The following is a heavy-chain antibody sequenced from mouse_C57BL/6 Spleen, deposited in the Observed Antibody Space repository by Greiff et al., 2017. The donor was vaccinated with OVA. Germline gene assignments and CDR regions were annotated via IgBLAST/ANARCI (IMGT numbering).Heavy chain of an antibody. CDR2: IRSGSSTI. Sequence: EVQGEESGGGLVKPGGSLKLSCAASGFTFSDYGMHWVRQAPEKGLEWVAYIRSGSSTIYYADTVQGRFTISRDNDKTTLCLQMTRLRAEDTAMYYCASNDGCAYWGQGTLVTVSA. V-gene: IGHV5-17*01. CDR1: GFTFSDYG. CDR3: ASNDGCAY. J-gene: IGHJ3*01.